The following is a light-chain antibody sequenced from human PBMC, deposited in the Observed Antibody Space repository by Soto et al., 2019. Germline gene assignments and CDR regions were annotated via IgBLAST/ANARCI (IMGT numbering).Light chain of an antibody. CDR1: QTIRRW. J-gene: IGKJ1*01. V-gene: IGKV1-5*01. Sequence: DIEMTQSPSTLSASVGDRVTITCRASQTIRRWLAWYQQRPGKAPKVLIYDASTLESGVTARFSGRGAEAEFTLTISSLQPEDSATYYCQHYDSGPWTFGQGTKVDIK. CDR3: QHYDSGPWT. CDR2: DAS.